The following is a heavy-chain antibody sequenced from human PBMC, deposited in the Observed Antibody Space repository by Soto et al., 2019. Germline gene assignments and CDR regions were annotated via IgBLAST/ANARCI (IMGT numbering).Heavy chain of an antibody. CDR2: IYYSGST. CDR1: GGSISSYY. D-gene: IGHD4-17*01. V-gene: IGHV4-59*01. CDR3: ARDPGLRWGYYYGMDV. Sequence: PSETLSLTCTVSGGSISSYYWSWIRQPPGKGLEWIGYIYYSGSTNYNPSLKSRVTISVDTSKNQFSLKLSSVTAADTAVYYCARDPGLRWGYYYGMDVWGQGTTVTVSS. J-gene: IGHJ6*01.